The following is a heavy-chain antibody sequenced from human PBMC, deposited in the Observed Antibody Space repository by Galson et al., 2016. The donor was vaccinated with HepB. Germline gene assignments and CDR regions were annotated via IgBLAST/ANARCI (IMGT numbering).Heavy chain of an antibody. CDR1: ENSFKTYW. J-gene: IGHJ4*02. Sequence: QSGAEVKKAGESLKISCKGSENSFKTYWIGWVRQRPGKGLEWMGIIYYADSETRYSPSFEGQVTISTDKSIATAYLQWTSLKASDTAMYYCASGFSTSWPYFDIWGQGTLVTVSA. D-gene: IGHD6-13*01. CDR3: ASGFSTSWPYFDI. CDR2: IYYADSET. V-gene: IGHV5-51*01.